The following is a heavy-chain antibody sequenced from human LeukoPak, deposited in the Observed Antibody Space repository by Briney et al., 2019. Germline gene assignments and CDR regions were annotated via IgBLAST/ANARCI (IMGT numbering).Heavy chain of an antibody. V-gene: IGHV3-30*04. CDR1: GFTFSSYA. D-gene: IGHD2-8*02. Sequence: GRSLRLSCAASGFTFSSYAMHWVRQAPGKGLEWVAVISYDGSNKYYADSVKGRFTISRDNSKNTLYLHMNSLRAEDTAVYYCARGLLRYWWWNSFYRPGDLWGQGTPGTVSS. J-gene: IGHJ4*02. CDR3: ARGLLRYWWWNSFYRPGDL. CDR2: ISYDGSNK.